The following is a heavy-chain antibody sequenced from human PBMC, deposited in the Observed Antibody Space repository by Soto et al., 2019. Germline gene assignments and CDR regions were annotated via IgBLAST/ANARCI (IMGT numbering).Heavy chain of an antibody. D-gene: IGHD3-3*01. CDR1: GYTFTSYD. CDR2: MNPNSGNT. CDR3: ATAGGVDDFWSGYFGTGYYYMDV. J-gene: IGHJ6*03. Sequence: RASVKVSCKASGYTFTSYDINWVRQATGQGLEWMGWMNPNSGNTGYAQKFQGRVTMTRNTSISTAYMELSSLRSEDTAVYYCATAGGVDDFWSGYFGTGYYYMDVWGKGTTVTVSS. V-gene: IGHV1-8*01.